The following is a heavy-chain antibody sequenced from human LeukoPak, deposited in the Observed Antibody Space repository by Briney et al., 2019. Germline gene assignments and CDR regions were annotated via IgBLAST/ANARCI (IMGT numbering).Heavy chain of an antibody. CDR2: ISGSGGST. CDR1: GFTFSSCA. J-gene: IGHJ3*02. Sequence: HPGASLRLSCAASGFTFSSCAMSWVRQAPGKGLEWVSGISGSGGSTYYPDSVKGRFTISRDKSKNTLYLQMNSLRAEDTAVYYCAMRVSGGIWGQGTMVTVSS. CDR3: AMRVSGGI. V-gene: IGHV3-23*01. D-gene: IGHD2-15*01.